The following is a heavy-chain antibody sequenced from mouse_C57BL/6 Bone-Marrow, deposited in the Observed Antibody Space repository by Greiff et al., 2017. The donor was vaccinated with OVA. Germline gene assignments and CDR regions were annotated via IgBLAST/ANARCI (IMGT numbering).Heavy chain of an antibody. CDR1: GYTFTSYG. J-gene: IGHJ1*03. CDR3: ARVYDYDDFYWYFDV. Sequence: QVQLKQSGAELARPGASVKLSCKASGYTFTSYGISWVKQRTGQGLEWIGEIYPRSGNTYYNEKFKGKATLTADKSSSTAYMELRSLTSEDSAVYFCARVYDYDDFYWYFDVWGTGTTVTVSS. D-gene: IGHD2-4*01. V-gene: IGHV1-81*01. CDR2: IYPRSGNT.